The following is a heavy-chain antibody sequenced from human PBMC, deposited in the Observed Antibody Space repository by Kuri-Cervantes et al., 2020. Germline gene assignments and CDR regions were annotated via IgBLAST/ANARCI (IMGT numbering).Heavy chain of an antibody. CDR3: VRDRISDV. CDR2: ISTSSSTI. D-gene: IGHD2/OR15-2a*01. CDR1: GFTFSSYS. J-gene: IGHJ6*02. V-gene: IGHV3-48*02. Sequence: GESLKISCAAPGFTFSSYSMNWVRQAPGKGLEWISYISTSSSTIYYADSVKGRFTISRDNAKNSLYLQMNSLRDEDTAVYYCVRDRISDVWGQGTTVTVSS.